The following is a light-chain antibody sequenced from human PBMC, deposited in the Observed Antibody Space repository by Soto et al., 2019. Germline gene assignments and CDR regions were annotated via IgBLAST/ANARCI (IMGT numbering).Light chain of an antibody. V-gene: IGLV2-14*01. J-gene: IGLJ1*01. CDR2: EVS. CDR3: SSYTSSSTFYV. CDR1: SSDVGGYNY. Sequence: QSALTQPASVSGSPGQSITISCTRTSSDVGGYNYVSWYQQHPGKAPKLMIYEVSNRPSGVSNRFSGSKSGNTASLTISGLQAEDEADYYCSSYTSSSTFYVFGTGTQLTVL.